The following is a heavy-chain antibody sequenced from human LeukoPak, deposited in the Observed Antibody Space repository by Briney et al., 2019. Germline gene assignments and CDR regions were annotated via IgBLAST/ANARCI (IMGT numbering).Heavy chain of an antibody. CDR2: ISYDGSII. CDR3: ARDRGYFDN. V-gene: IGHV3-30*04. J-gene: IGHJ4*02. CDR1: GFTFSSYA. Sequence: GGSLRLSCAASGFTFSSYAMHWVRQAPGKGLEWVAFISYDGSIIYYADSVKGRFTISRDNVQNSLYLQMNSLRAEDTAMYYCARDRGYFDNWGQGTLVTVSS.